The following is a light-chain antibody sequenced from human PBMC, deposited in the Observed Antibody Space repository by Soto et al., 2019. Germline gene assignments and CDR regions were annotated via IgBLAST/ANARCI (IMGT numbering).Light chain of an antibody. CDR2: GAS. CDR1: QSVRSSY. CDR3: QQYGGSPLYT. V-gene: IGKV3-20*01. Sequence: IVLTQSPVTLSLSPGDRATLSGRASQSVRSSYLAWYQQKPGQAPRLLIYGASTRATGIPARFSGSGSGTEFTLTISRLEPEDFAVYYCQQYGGSPLYTFGQGTKLEIK. J-gene: IGKJ2*01.